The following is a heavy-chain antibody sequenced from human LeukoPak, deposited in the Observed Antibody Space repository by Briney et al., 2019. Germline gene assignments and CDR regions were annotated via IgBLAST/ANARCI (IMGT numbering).Heavy chain of an antibody. Sequence: SETLSLTCAVYGVSFSGYYWSWIRQPPGKGLEWIGEINHSGSTNYNPSLKSRVTISVDTSKNQFSLKLSSVTAADTAVYYCARGRREGRHVWGSYCCFDYWGQGTLVTVSS. CDR3: ARGRREGRHVWGSYCCFDY. D-gene: IGHD3-16*02. V-gene: IGHV4-34*01. J-gene: IGHJ4*02. CDR2: INHSGST. CDR1: GVSFSGYY.